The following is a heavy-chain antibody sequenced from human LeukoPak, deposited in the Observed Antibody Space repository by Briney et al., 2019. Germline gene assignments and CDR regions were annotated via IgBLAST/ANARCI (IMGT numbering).Heavy chain of an antibody. CDR2: FDPEDGET. V-gene: IGHV1-24*01. CDR3: STRKGDAMRGHRFNP. D-gene: IGHD2-21*02. J-gene: IGHJ5*02. CDR1: GSTLNELF. Sequence: GASVKVSCKVSGSTLNELFIHWVRQAPGKGLEWMGGFDPEDGETLYTQKFQGRVTMTEDTSTDTATLELSSLRPEDTAVYYCSTRKGDAMRGHRFNPWGQGTLVTVPS.